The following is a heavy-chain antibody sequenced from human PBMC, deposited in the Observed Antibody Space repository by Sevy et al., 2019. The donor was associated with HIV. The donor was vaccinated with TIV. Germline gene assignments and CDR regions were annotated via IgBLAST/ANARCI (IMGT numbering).Heavy chain of an antibody. V-gene: IGHV3-72*01. Sequence: GGSLRLSCAASGFTFSDHYMEWVRQAPGKGLEWVGRTRNKADANTTEYAASVKGRFTISRDDSENSLYLQMNSLKTEDTAVYYCSAHAGIAAAGRVFDYWGQGALVTVSS. D-gene: IGHD6-13*01. J-gene: IGHJ4*02. CDR1: GFTFSDHY. CDR2: TRNKADANTT. CDR3: SAHAGIAAAGRVFDY.